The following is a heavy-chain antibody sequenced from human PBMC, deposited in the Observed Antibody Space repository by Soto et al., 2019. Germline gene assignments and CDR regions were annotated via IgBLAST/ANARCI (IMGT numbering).Heavy chain of an antibody. CDR2: IYYSGST. J-gene: IGHJ5*02. CDR3: ARTADDSYWFDP. Sequence: PSETLSLTCSVSGGSISSGDYYWSWIRQPPGKGLEWIGYIYYSGSTYYNPSLKSRVAISVDTSKNQFSLKLSSVTAADTAMYYCARTADDSYWFDPWGQGTQVTVSS. V-gene: IGHV4-30-4*01. D-gene: IGHD1-1*01. CDR1: GGSISSGDYY.